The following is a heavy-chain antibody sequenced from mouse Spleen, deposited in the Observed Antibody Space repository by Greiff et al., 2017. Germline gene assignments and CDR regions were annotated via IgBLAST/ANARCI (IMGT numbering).Heavy chain of an antibody. J-gene: IGHJ4*01. Sequence: EVMLVESGGGLVKPGGSLKLSCAASGFTFSSYAMSWVRQTPEKRLEWVATISSGGSYTYYPDSVKGRFTISRDNAKNTLYLQMSSLRSEDTAMYYCARGGNYEDYAMDYWGQGTSVTVSS. CDR1: GFTFSSYA. CDR3: ARGGNYEDYAMDY. V-gene: IGHV5-9-1*01. D-gene: IGHD2-1*01. CDR2: ISSGGSYT.